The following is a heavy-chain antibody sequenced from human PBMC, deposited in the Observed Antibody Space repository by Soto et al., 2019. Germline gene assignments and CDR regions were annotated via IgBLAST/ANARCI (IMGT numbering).Heavy chain of an antibody. V-gene: IGHV5-51*01. CDR2: IYPADSDT. Sequence: GESLTTCCKGSGNSFTTSGIVWVLQKPGKGLEWVGIIYPADSDTRYNSSFRGQVTISADKSITTAYLQWNTLKASDTAMYFCARHPGYSGSDSSKGPYFDYWGLGTVVTVSS. CDR1: GNSFTTSG. CDR3: ARHPGYSGSDSSKGPYFDY. D-gene: IGHD5-12*01. J-gene: IGHJ4*02.